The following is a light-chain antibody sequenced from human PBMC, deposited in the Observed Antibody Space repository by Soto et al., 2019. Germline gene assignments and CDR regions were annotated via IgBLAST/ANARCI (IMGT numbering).Light chain of an antibody. CDR2: DVS. CDR1: SSDVGAYDY. Sequence: QSALTQPASVSGSPGQSIIISCIGTSSDVGAYDYVSWYQHHPGKAPKLMIYDVSNRPSGVSNRFSGSKSGNTASLTISGLQAEDEADYYSSSHTSTSTPPNVFGTGTKLTVL. J-gene: IGLJ1*01. CDR3: SSHTSTSTPPNV. V-gene: IGLV2-14*03.